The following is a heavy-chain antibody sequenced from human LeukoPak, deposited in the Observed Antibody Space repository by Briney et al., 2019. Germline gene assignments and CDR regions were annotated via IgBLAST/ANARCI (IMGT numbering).Heavy chain of an antibody. CDR2: IRDDGSNK. V-gene: IGHV3-30*02. D-gene: IGHD6-19*01. Sequence: GGSLRLSCAASGFTFSNYGMHWVRQAPGKGLEWVAFIRDDGSNKYYADSVKGRFTISRDNSNNTLYLQMNSLRAEDTAVYYCARILSSGWGELGYWGQGTLVTVSS. J-gene: IGHJ4*02. CDR3: ARILSSGWGELGY. CDR1: GFTFSNYG.